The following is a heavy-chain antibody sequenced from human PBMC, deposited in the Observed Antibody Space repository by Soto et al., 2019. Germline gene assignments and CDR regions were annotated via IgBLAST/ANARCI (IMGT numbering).Heavy chain of an antibody. CDR3: LRRNANTFDI. Sequence: QVQLVQSGAEVKKPGASVKVSCKASGYTFTSYGISWVRQAPGQALEWRGWISADNGNTKSAQKLQRRVTMTTDTSTSTGYMELRSRGSDDTAVNYCLRRNANTFDIWGQGTMVTVSS. V-gene: IGHV1-18*01. CDR2: ISADNGNT. D-gene: IGHD1-1*01. J-gene: IGHJ3*02. CDR1: GYTFTSYG.